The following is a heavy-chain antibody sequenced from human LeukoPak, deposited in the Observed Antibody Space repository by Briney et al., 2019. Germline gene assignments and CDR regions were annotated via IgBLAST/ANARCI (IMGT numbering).Heavy chain of an antibody. J-gene: IGHJ3*02. CDR3: AKVRRIYSSGWFSAFDI. Sequence: GGSLRLSCAASGFTFSSYAMSWVRQAPGKELEWVSAISGSGGSTYYADSVKGRFTISRDNSKNTLYLQMNSLRAEDTAAYYCAKVRRIYSSGWFSAFDIWGQGTMVTVSS. V-gene: IGHV3-23*01. CDR2: ISGSGGST. D-gene: IGHD6-19*01. CDR1: GFTFSSYA.